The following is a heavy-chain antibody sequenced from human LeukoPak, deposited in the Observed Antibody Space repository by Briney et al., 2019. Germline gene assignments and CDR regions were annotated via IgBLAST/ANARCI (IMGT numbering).Heavy chain of an antibody. CDR1: GVTFNSYA. Sequence: ASVKVSCKASGVTFNSYAISWVRQAPGQGLEWMGGLIPIFGKTNYAQKFQGRITFTADESTSTTYMELSSLRSEDTAVYYCGRGAPSTAAPGDIRLWGQGTLVTVSS. V-gene: IGHV1-69*19. CDR3: GRGAPSTAAPGDIRL. CDR2: LIPIFGKT. D-gene: IGHD6-6*01. J-gene: IGHJ4*02.